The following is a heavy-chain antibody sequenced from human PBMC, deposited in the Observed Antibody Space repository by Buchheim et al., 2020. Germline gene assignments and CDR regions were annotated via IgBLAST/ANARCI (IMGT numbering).Heavy chain of an antibody. V-gene: IGHV1-8*01. D-gene: IGHD4-17*01. CDR3: ARPGNVREVYTVMTWTVSNY. CDR2: MKPNSGNT. CDR1: GYSFTSYA. Sequence: QVQLVQSGAEVKKPGASVKVSCKASGYSFTSYAINWVRQATGQGLEWMGWMKPNSGNTGYVQKFQGRVTMTRNTSISTAYMEVGSLRCGGTAVYIWARPGNVREVYTVMTWTVSNYWGQGTL. J-gene: IGHJ4*02.